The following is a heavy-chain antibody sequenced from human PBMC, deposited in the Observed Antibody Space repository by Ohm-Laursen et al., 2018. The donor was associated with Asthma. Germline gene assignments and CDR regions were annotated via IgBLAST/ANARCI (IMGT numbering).Heavy chain of an antibody. J-gene: IGHJ6*02. V-gene: IGHV3-9*01. Sequence: SLRLSCSASGFTFDDYAMHWVRQVPGKGLEWVSGISWNSGTIVQADSVKGRFTISRDNAKNSLYLQMNSLRAEDTALYYCARDSQAMVTTEGLYFGMDVWGQGTTVTVSS. CDR1: GFTFDDYA. CDR2: ISWNSGTI. D-gene: IGHD4-17*01. CDR3: ARDSQAMVTTEGLYFGMDV.